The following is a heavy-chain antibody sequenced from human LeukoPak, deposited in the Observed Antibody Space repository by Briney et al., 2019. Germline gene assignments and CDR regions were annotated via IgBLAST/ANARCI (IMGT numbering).Heavy chain of an antibody. V-gene: IGHV4-34*01. D-gene: IGHD3-22*01. Sequence: SETLSLTCAVYGGSFSGYYWSWIRQPPGKGLEWIGEINHSGSTNYNPSLKSRVTISVDTSKNQFSLKLSSVTAADTAVYYCARHGDYYDSSGYLAHYYGMDVWGQGTTVTVSS. CDR3: ARHGDYYDSSGYLAHYYGMDV. CDR1: GGSFSGYY. CDR2: INHSGST. J-gene: IGHJ6*02.